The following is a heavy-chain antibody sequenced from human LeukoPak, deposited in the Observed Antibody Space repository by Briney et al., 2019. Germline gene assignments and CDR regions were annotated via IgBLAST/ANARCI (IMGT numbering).Heavy chain of an antibody. V-gene: IGHV1-18*01. J-gene: IGHJ4*02. D-gene: IGHD2-8*01. CDR3: ARGYYCTHGVCYGGDFDN. Sequence: ASVKVSCKTSGYTFTTYGISWVRQAPGQGLEWMGWSSPNNGNRNYAQKFQGRVTMTTDTSTATAYMELRSLRSDDTAVYYCARGYYCTHGVCYGGDFDNWGQGTLVTVSS. CDR2: SSPNNGNR. CDR1: GYTFTTYG.